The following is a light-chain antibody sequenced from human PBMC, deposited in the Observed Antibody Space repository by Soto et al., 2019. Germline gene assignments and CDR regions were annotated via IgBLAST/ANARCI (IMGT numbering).Light chain of an antibody. J-gene: IGKJ1*01. V-gene: IGKV3-20*01. CDR3: QQYGSPWT. CDR1: QSVSSSY. Sequence: EIVLTQSPGTLSLSPGERATLSCRASQSVSSSYLAWYQQKTGQAPRLLIYGASSRATGIPDRFSGSGSGTDFTLTISRLEPEDFAVYYCQQYGSPWTFGQGTKV. CDR2: GAS.